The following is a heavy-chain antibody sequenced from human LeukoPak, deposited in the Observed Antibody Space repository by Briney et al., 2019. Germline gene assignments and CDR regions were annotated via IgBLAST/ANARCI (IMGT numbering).Heavy chain of an antibody. CDR1: GFTFSSYA. V-gene: IGHV3-30-3*01. CDR3: ARDFDY. Sequence: GGSLRLSCAASGFTFSSYAMHWVRQAPGKGLEWVAVISYDGSNKYYADSVKGRFTISRDNSKNTLYMQMNSLRAEDTAVYYCARDFDYWGQGTLVTVSS. J-gene: IGHJ4*02. CDR2: ISYDGSNK.